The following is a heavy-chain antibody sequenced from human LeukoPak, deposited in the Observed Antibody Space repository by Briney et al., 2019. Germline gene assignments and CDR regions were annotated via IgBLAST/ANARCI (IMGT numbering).Heavy chain of an antibody. V-gene: IGHV4-59*12. J-gene: IGHJ4*02. CDR3: ARDHKVQWFDY. Sequence: PSETLSLTCTVSGGSISSYYWSWIRQPPGKGLEWIGYIYYSGSTNYNPSLKSRVTISVDTSKNQFSLKLSSVTAADTAVYYCARDHKVQWFDYWGRGTLVTVSS. CDR1: GGSISSYY. D-gene: IGHD1-26*01. CDR2: IYYSGST.